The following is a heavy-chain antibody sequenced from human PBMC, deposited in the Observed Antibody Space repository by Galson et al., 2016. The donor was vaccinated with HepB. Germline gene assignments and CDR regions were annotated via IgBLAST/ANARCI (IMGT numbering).Heavy chain of an antibody. CDR2: TIPMFGTV. J-gene: IGHJ6*02. D-gene: IGHD2-15*01. Sequence: SVKVSCKASADTLKNYIVNLVRQAPGQGLEWVGGTIPMFGTVTSAQRFQGRVTISADESTRTVYLDLSRLTYEDTAVYYCARASPPRILDVWGQGTTVTVSS. CDR1: ADTLKNYI. CDR3: ARASPPRILDV. V-gene: IGHV1-69*13.